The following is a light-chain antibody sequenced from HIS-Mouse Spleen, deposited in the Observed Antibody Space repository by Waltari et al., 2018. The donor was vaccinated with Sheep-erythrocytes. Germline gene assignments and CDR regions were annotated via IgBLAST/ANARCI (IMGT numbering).Light chain of an antibody. J-gene: IGLJ3*02. V-gene: IGLV2-11*01. CDR1: SSDVGGYNY. Sequence: QSALTQPRSVSGSPGQSVTISCTGTSSDVGGYNYVSWYQQHPRKPPKLMIYDVSKRPSGVPDRFSGSKSGNTASLTISGLQAEDEADYYCCSYAGSYTWVFGGGTKLTVL. CDR3: CSYAGSYTWV. CDR2: DVS.